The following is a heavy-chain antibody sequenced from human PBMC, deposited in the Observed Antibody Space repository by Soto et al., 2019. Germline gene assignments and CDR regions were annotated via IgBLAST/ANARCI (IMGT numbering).Heavy chain of an antibody. Sequence: QVQLVQSGAEVKKPGASVKVSCKASGYTFTSYAMHWVRQAPGQRLEWMGWINAGNGNTKYSQKFQGRVTITRDTSASTAYMELSSLRSEDTAVYYCARVAGHLVGGWALGVFDYWGQGTLVTVSS. J-gene: IGHJ4*02. D-gene: IGHD6-19*01. V-gene: IGHV1-3*01. CDR2: INAGNGNT. CDR1: GYTFTSYA. CDR3: ARVAGHLVGGWALGVFDY.